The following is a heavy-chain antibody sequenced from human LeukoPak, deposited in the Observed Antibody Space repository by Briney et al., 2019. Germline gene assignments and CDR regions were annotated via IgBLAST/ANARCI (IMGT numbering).Heavy chain of an antibody. Sequence: PGRSLRLSCAASGFTFSSYGMHWVRQAPGKGLEWVAVIWYDGSNKYYADSVKGRFTISRDNSKNTLYLQMNSLRAEDTAVYYCARLYGTYPGWFDPWGQRTLLTVSS. J-gene: IGHJ5*02. D-gene: IGHD4-17*01. CDR3: ARLYGTYPGWFDP. CDR1: GFTFSSYG. CDR2: IWYDGSNK. V-gene: IGHV3-33*01.